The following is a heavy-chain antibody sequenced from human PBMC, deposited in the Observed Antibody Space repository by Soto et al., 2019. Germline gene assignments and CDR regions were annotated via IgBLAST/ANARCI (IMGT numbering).Heavy chain of an antibody. CDR3: ARLGPYGSESYSFRYNWFDP. CDR2: IYSGGSS. J-gene: IGHJ5*02. Sequence: PGGSLRLSCAAPGFTFSDYYMSWIRQAPGKGLEWVSVIYSGGSSYYAVSVQGRFTISRDNSKNTVYLQMNSLRGEDTAMYYCARLGPYGSESYSFRYNWFDPWGQGTQVTVS. V-gene: IGHV3-53*01. D-gene: IGHD3-10*01. CDR1: GFTFSDYY.